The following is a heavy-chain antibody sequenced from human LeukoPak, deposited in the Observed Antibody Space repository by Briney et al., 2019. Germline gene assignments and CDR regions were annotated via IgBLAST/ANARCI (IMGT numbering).Heavy chain of an antibody. CDR1: GGSISSSSYY. V-gene: IGHV4-39*01. Sequence: SETLSLTCTVSGGSISSSSYYWGWIRQPPGKGLEWFGSIYYSGSTYYNPSLKSRVTISVDTSKNQFSLKLSSVTAADTAVYYCVAGTAMVMDWFDPWGQGTLVTVSS. J-gene: IGHJ5*02. CDR3: VAGTAMVMDWFDP. CDR2: IYYSGST. D-gene: IGHD5-18*01.